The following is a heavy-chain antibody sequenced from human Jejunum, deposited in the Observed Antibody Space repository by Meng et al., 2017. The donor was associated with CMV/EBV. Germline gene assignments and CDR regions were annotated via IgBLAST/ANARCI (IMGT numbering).Heavy chain of an antibody. V-gene: IGHV3-21*01. CDR3: ARDIDH. CDR2: ISSSSRYI. J-gene: IGHJ5*02. CDR1: GFTFSSYN. Sequence: EVRLVDLGGGLVKPGGSLRLSCIGSGFTFSSYNMNWVRQAPGKGLEWVSSISSSSRYINYADSVKGRFTISRDNAKNSLYLQMNSLRVEDTAIYYCARDIDHWGQGTLVTVSS.